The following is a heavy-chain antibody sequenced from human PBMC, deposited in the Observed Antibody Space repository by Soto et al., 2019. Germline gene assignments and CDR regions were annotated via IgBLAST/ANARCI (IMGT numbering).Heavy chain of an antibody. CDR1: GYTFTSYC. V-gene: IGHV1-18*01. CDR2: VSAYNGNT. D-gene: IGHD3-3*01. Sequence: ASVKVSCKASGYTFTSYCISWVRQAPGQGIEWMGWVSAYNGNTNYAQKLQGRVTMTTDTSTSTAYMELRSLRSDDTAVYYCNFHQDFTASAPSRDISGQGTMVTGSS. J-gene: IGHJ3*02. CDR3: NFHQDFTASAPSRDI.